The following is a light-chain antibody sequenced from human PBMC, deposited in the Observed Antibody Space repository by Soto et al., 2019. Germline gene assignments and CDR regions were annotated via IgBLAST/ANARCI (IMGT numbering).Light chain of an antibody. J-gene: IGKJ3*01. CDR2: GAS. CDR1: QSVSAN. Sequence: EIVMTQSPDTLSVSPGERATLSCRASQSVSANLAWYQHKPGQAPRLLIFGASIRATGIPARFSGSGSGTEFTLTISSLQSEDFAVYYCQQYNKWPPITFGPGTKVDIK. V-gene: IGKV3-15*01. CDR3: QQYNKWPPIT.